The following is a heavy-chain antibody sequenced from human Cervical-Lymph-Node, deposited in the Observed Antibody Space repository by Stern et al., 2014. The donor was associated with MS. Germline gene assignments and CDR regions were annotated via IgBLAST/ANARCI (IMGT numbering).Heavy chain of an antibody. CDR2: IWHDGSND. CDR1: GFTFSRNG. V-gene: IGHV3-33*03. J-gene: IGHJ5*02. Sequence: VQLVESGGGVVQPGRSLRLSCAASGFTFSRNGMHWVRQAPGQGLEWVAVIWHDGSNDNYVDSVKGRFTISRDNSKNTLYLQMNSLRVEDTAVYYCVAYASGDNINHWGQGTLVTVSS. CDR3: VAYASGDNINH. D-gene: IGHD6-19*01.